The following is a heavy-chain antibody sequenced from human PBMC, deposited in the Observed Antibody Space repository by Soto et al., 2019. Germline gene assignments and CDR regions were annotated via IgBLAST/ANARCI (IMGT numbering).Heavy chain of an antibody. J-gene: IGHJ5*02. CDR1: GFIFSSYW. V-gene: IGHV3-74*01. Sequence: GSLTLSCTASGFIFSSYWMHWVRQAPGKGLVWVSRINTDGGTTTYAESVKGRFTISRDNARNTLYLQMNSLRPEDTALYYCVRVGSGSYSWRDPWGQATLVTVSS. CDR2: INTDGGTT. D-gene: IGHD1-26*01. CDR3: VRVGSGSYSWRDP.